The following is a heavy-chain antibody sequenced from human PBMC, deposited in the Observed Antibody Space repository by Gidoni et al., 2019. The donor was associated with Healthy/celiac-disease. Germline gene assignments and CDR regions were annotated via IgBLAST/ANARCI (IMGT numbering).Heavy chain of an antibody. CDR3: VKEGRGGAVDY. CDR1: GFTFSSYA. V-gene: IGHV3-64D*06. J-gene: IGHJ4*02. CDR2: ISSNGGST. D-gene: IGHD3-16*01. Sequence: EVQLVESGGGLVQPGGSLRLSCSASGFTFSSYAMHWVRQAPGKGLEYVSAISSNGGSTYYADSVKGRFTISRDNSKNTLYLQMSSLRAEDTAVYYCVKEGRGGAVDYWGQGTLVTVSS.